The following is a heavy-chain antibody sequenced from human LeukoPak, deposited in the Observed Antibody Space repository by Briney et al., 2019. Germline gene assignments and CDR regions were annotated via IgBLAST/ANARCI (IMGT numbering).Heavy chain of an antibody. D-gene: IGHD5-12*01. V-gene: IGHV3-48*03. CDR2: ISSSGTTM. J-gene: IGHJ5*02. Sequence: PGGSLRLSCAASGFTFSSYEMHWVRQVPGKGLEWIADISSSGTTMYYADSVKGRFTISRDNAKNSLYLQMDSLRAEDTAVYYCARLLVATPGVDPWGQGTLVTVSS. CDR1: GFTFSSYE. CDR3: ARLLVATPGVDP.